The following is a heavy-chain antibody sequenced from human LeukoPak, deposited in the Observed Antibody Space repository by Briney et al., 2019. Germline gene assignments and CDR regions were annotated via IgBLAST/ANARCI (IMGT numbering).Heavy chain of an antibody. CDR2: IKSDGTST. D-gene: IGHD3-10*01. Sequence: PGGSLRLSCTASGFTFSNYWMHWVRQAPGKGLMWVSRIKSDGTSTTYADSVKGRFTISRDNAKNTLFLQMTGLRVEDTAVYYCARAYRGGAFDIWGQGTMVTVSS. CDR1: GFTFSNYW. J-gene: IGHJ3*02. CDR3: ARAYRGGAFDI. V-gene: IGHV3-74*03.